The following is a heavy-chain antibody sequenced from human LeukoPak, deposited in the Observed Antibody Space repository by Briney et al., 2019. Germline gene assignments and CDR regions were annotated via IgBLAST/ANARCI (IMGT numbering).Heavy chain of an antibody. CDR3: ARGECSGGSCYSGY. CDR2: MNPNSGNT. CDR1: GDTFTSYD. J-gene: IGHJ4*02. D-gene: IGHD2-15*01. V-gene: IGHV1-8*01. Sequence: ASVKVSCKASGDTFTSYDINWVRQATGQGLEWMGWMNPNSGNTGYAQKFQGRVTMTRNTSISTAYMELSSLRSEGTAVYYCARGECSGGSCYSGYWGQGTLVTVSS.